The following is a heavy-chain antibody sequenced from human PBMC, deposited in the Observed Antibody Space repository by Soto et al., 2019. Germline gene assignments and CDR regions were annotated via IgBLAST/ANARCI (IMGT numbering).Heavy chain of an antibody. CDR3: TTGWSSKDY. CDR2: IKNKADGGTT. CDR1: GFIFSNAW. Sequence: EVQLVESGGGLVKPGGSLRLSCAASGFIFSNAWMTWVRQAPGKGLEWVGRIKNKADGGTTDFAAPAKGRFFISRDDSKNTLYLQMNSLKAEDTAVYFCTTGWSSKDYWGQGTLVTVSS. V-gene: IGHV3-15*01. D-gene: IGHD2-2*01. J-gene: IGHJ4*02.